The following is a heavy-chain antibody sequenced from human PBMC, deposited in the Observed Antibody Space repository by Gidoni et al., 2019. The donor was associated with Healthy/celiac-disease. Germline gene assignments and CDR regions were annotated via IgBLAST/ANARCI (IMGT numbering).Heavy chain of an antibody. Sequence: QLKLQESGPGLAKPSATLSLTSTVPGSSISSSSYYWGWIRQPTGKGLEWIGSIYYRGSTYYRPSLMSRVTISVDTSKNQFSLKLGSVTAADTAVYYCARLDPQDEGYFDYWGQGTLVTVSS. D-gene: IGHD2-15*01. J-gene: IGHJ4*02. CDR1: GSSISSSSYY. CDR3: ARLDPQDEGYFDY. CDR2: IYYRGST. V-gene: IGHV4-39*01.